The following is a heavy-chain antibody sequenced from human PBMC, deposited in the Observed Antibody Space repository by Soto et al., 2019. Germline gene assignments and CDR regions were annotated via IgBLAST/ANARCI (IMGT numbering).Heavy chain of an antibody. D-gene: IGHD2-2*01. CDR1: GYTFTNYS. CDR2: INTDNGKT. J-gene: IGHJ5*02. CDR3: AKAGNCISTIIFSGWIDP. Sequence: ASVKVSCKASGYTFTNYSMHWVRQAPGQRLEWMGWINTDNGKTRGSQRFQGRVTLTRDTSANTVYMELSSLTHEDTAVYYCAKAGNCISTIIFSGWIDPWGQGTLVTVS. V-gene: IGHV1-3*04.